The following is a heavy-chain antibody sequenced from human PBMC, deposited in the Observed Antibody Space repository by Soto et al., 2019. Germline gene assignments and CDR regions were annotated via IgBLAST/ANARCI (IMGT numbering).Heavy chain of an antibody. Sequence: PSETLSLTCAVYGGSFSGYYWSWIRQPPGKGLEWIGEINHSGSTNYNPSLKSRVTISVDTSKNQFSLKLSSVTAADTAVYYCARGWDIVATPNYYGLAVWGLVTTVSVS. J-gene: IGHJ6*02. CDR3: ARGWDIVATPNYYGLAV. CDR1: GGSFSGYY. D-gene: IGHD5-12*01. CDR2: INHSGST. V-gene: IGHV4-34*01.